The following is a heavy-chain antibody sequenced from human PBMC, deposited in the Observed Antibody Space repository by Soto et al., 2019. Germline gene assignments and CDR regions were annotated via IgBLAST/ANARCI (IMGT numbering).Heavy chain of an antibody. CDR3: ARAVGYSYAFDI. CDR2: INSYNGNT. CDR1: GYSFPSHG. V-gene: IGHV1-18*04. J-gene: IGHJ3*02. Sequence: ASVKVSCKASGYSFPSHGISWVRQAPGQGLEWMGWINSYNGNTNYAQNLQGRVTMTTDTSTSTAYMELRSLRSDDTAVYYCARAVGYSYAFDIWGQGTMVTVSS. D-gene: IGHD2-15*01.